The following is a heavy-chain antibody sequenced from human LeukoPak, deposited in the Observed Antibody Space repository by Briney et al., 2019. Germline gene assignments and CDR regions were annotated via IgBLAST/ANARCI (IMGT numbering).Heavy chain of an antibody. CDR1: GGSISSYY. J-gene: IGHJ4*02. Sequence: RTSETLSLTCTVSGGSISSYYWSWIRQPPGKGLEWIGYIYYSGSTNYNPSLTSRVTISVDTSKNQLSLKLSSVTAEDTAVYYCARHSRTYYDFDYWGQGTLVTVSS. D-gene: IGHD1-26*01. CDR2: IYYSGST. CDR3: ARHSRTYYDFDY. V-gene: IGHV4-59*08.